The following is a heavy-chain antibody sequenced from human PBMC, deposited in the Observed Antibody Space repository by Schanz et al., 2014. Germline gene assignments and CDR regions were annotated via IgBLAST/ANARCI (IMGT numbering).Heavy chain of an antibody. J-gene: IGHJ5*02. Sequence: EVQLVESGGGLVKPGGSLRLSCAASGFTFSSYAMSWVRQAPGKGLEWVSFVHPGGSTYYPDSVKGRFTISRDSSKNTLYLQMNSLRPEDTAVYYCARGRVLESWGQGTLVTVSS. V-gene: IGHV3-66*01. D-gene: IGHD1-1*01. CDR2: VHPGGST. CDR1: GFTFSSYA. CDR3: ARGRVLES.